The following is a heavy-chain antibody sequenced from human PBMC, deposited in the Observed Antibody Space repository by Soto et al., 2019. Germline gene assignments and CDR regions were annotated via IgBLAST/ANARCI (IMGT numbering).Heavy chain of an antibody. CDR2: ISAYNGNT. V-gene: IGHV1-18*04. J-gene: IGHJ6*02. CDR3: ASSRVGYYYDSSGYPSPYYSYGMDV. Sequence: ASVKVSCKASGYTFTSYGISWVRQAPGQGLEWMGWISAYNGNTNYAQKLQGRVTMTTDTSTSTAYMELRSLRSDDTAVYYCASSRVGYYYDSSGYPSPYYSYGMDVWGRGTTVTVSS. CDR1: GYTFTSYG. D-gene: IGHD3-22*01.